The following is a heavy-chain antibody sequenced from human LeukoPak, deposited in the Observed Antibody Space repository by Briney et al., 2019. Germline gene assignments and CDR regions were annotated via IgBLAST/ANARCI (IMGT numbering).Heavy chain of an antibody. J-gene: IGHJ4*02. Sequence: SVKVSCKASGGTFSSYAISWVRQAPGQGLEWMGGIIPIFGTANYAQKFQERVTITRDMSTSTAYMELSSLRSEDTAVYYCAADIRFLEWLPDYHFDYWGQGTLVTVSS. CDR1: GGTFSSYA. D-gene: IGHD3-3*01. V-gene: IGHV1-69*05. CDR3: AADIRFLEWLPDYHFDY. CDR2: IIPIFGTA.